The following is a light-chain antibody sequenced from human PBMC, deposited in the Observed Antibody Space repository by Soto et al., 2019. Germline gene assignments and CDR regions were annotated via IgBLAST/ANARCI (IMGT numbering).Light chain of an antibody. Sequence: AIQLTQSPSSLSASVGDRVTITCRASQGIRSAFAWYQHKPGEAPKLLIYDASSLESGVPSRFSGSGSGTDFTLTISSLQPADFATYDCQQFNIYPWTFGQGTKVEIK. CDR1: QGIRSA. V-gene: IGKV1-13*02. J-gene: IGKJ1*01. CDR2: DAS. CDR3: QQFNIYPWT.